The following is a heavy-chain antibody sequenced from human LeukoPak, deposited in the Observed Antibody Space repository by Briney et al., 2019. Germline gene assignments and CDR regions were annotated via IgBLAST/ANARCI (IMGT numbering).Heavy chain of an antibody. CDR1: GFTFSSYG. CDR2: ISYDGSNK. D-gene: IGHD5-24*01. J-gene: IGHJ4*02. Sequence: GGSLRLSCAASGFTFSSYGMHWVRQAPGKGLEWVAVISYDGSNKYYADSVKGRFTISRDNSKNTLYLQMNSLRAEDTAVYYCAKGELDYWGQGTLVTVSS. V-gene: IGHV3-30*18. CDR3: AKGELDY.